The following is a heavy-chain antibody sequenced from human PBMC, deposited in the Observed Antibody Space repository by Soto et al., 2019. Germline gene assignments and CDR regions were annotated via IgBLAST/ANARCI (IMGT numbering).Heavy chain of an antibody. J-gene: IGHJ2*01. CDR2: IYSSGRT. V-gene: IGHV4-4*07. D-gene: IGHD3-9*01. CDR3: ARDFDVNTALDYWYFDL. Sequence: QVHLQESGPGVVKASETLSLTCSLSGGSTSGKYWSWIRRSAGKGLEWIGRIYSSGRTHYNPSLGSRVSMSVAQNSFSLRLTSVTAADTAIYYCARDFDVNTALDYWYFDLWGRGTQVSVSS. CDR1: GGSTSGKY.